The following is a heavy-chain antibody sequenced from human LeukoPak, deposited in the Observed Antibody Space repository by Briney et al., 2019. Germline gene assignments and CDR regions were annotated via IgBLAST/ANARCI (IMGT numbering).Heavy chain of an antibody. CDR1: GGSSSSYY. Sequence: SETLSLTCTVSGGSSSSYYWSWIRQPPGKGLEWIGYMSYSGSTNYNPSLKSRVTISVDTSKNQFSLKLSSVTAADTAVYYCARVYYSSSYDYWYFDLWGRGTLVTVSS. CDR2: MSYSGST. V-gene: IGHV4-59*01. J-gene: IGHJ2*01. CDR3: ARVYYSSSYDYWYFDL. D-gene: IGHD6-13*01.